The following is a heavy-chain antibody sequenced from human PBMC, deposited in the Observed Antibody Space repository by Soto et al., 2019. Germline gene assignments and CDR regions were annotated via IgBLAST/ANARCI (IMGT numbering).Heavy chain of an antibody. CDR2: IFYSGGT. CDR3: ARLQLVQKVIDY. V-gene: IGHV4-59*01. D-gene: IGHD1-1*01. J-gene: IGHJ4*02. CDR1: GDSIITYY. Sequence: SETLSLTCTVSGDSIITYYWSWIRQPPGKGLQWIGYIFYSGGTAYNPSLKSRVTISLDMSKKQISLKLSSVTTADTATYFCARLQLVQKVIDYWGQGTLVTVSS.